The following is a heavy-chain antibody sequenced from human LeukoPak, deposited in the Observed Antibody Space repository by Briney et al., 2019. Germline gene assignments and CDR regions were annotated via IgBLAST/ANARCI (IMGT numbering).Heavy chain of an antibody. CDR1: GGSISSYY. Sequence: SETLSLTCTVSGGSISSYYWSWIRQPPGKGLEWIGYIYYSGSTNYNPSLKSRVTISVDTSKNQFALKLSSVTAADTAVYYCARAVYGGKFLGYWGQGTLVTVSS. CDR2: IYYSGST. V-gene: IGHV4-59*01. D-gene: IGHD4-23*01. J-gene: IGHJ4*02. CDR3: ARAVYGGKFLGY.